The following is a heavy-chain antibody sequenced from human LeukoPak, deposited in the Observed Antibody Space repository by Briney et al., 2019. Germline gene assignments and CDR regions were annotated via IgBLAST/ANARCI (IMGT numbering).Heavy chain of an antibody. V-gene: IGHV4-4*02. CDR2: IYHSGST. D-gene: IGHD2-21*02. J-gene: IGHJ3*02. CDR3: ARHKWGNCGGDSVCIVGAFDI. CDR1: GGSISSSNW. Sequence: SETLSLTCAVSGGSISSSNWWSWVRQPPGKGLEWIGEIYHSGSTNYNPSLKSRVTISVDKSKNQFSLKLSSVTAADTAVYYCARHKWGNCGGDSVCIVGAFDIWGQGTMVTVSS.